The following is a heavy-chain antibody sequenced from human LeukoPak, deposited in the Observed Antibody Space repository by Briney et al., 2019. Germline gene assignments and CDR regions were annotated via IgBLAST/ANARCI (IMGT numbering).Heavy chain of an antibody. V-gene: IGHV3-23*01. CDR2: ISGSGGST. D-gene: IGHD2-2*01. CDR3: AKDPGRRRRDVVVPAGGVDY. Sequence: PGGSLRLSCAASGFTFSSYAMSWVRQAPGKGLEWVSAISGSGGSTYYADSVKGRFTISRDNSKNTLYLQMNSLRAEDTAVYYCAKDPGRRRRDVVVPAGGVDYWGQGTLVTVSS. J-gene: IGHJ4*02. CDR1: GFTFSSYA.